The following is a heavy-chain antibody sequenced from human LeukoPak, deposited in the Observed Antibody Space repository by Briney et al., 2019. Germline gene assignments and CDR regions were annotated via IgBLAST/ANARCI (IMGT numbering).Heavy chain of an antibody. J-gene: IGHJ4*02. CDR1: GGSFSNYY. V-gene: IGHV4-34*01. CDR3: ARRPLKLEMATVFDY. CDR2: INHSGST. Sequence: PSETLSLTCGVSGGSFSNYYWSWIRQSPENGLEWIGEINHSGSTNYNPSPKSRVTLSVDTSKNQFSLKLSSVTAADTAVYYCARRPLKLEMATVFDYWGQGTLVTVSS. D-gene: IGHD5-24*01.